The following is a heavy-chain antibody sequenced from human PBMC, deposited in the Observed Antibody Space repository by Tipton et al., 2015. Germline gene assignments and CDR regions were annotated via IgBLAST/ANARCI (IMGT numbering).Heavy chain of an antibody. V-gene: IGHV3-48*02. Sequence: GSLRLSCAASGFNFGSYSMNWLRQAPGKGLEWLSHIYGDSSAKYYADSVKGRFTISRDNAKNSLYLQMDSLRDEDTAVYYCVIPGDFWGPGTLVTVSS. J-gene: IGHJ4*02. CDR3: VIPGDF. CDR1: GFNFGSYS. CDR2: IYGDSSAK. D-gene: IGHD3-10*01.